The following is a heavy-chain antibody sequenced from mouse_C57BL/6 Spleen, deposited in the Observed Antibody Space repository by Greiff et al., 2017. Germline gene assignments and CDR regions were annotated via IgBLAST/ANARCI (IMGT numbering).Heavy chain of an antibody. V-gene: IGHV1-64*01. J-gene: IGHJ3*01. D-gene: IGHD4-1*01. CDR1: GYTFTSYW. CDR2: IHPKSGST. CDR3: AGLGRGWFAY. Sequence: QVQLQQPGAELVKPGASVKLSCKASGYTFTSYWMHWVKQRPGQGLEWIGMIHPKSGSTNYNEKFKGKATLTVDKSSSTAYMQLSSLTSEDSAVYYCAGLGRGWFAYWGQGTLVTVSA.